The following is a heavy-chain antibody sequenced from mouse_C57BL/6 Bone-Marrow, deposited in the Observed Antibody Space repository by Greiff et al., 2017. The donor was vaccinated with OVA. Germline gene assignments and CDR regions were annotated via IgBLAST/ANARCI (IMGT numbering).Heavy chain of an antibody. Sequence: VQLQQSGAELLKPGASVKLSCKATGYTFTGYWIEWVKQRPGHGLEWIGEILPGSGSTNYNEKFKGKATFTADTSSNTAYVQLSSLTTEDSAIYYCARKGITTVVANDYWGQGTTLTVSS. D-gene: IGHD1-1*01. CDR3: ARKGITTVVANDY. V-gene: IGHV1-9*01. CDR2: ILPGSGST. CDR1: GYTFTGYW. J-gene: IGHJ2*01.